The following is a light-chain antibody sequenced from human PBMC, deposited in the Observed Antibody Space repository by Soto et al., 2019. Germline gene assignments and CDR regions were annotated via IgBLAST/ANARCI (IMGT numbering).Light chain of an antibody. CDR1: QGISNS. CDR2: ASS. J-gene: IGKJ3*01. Sequence: DIQMTQSPSSLSASVGDRVTITCRASQGISNSLAWYQQKPGKVPKLLIYASSTLESGVPSRFSGSGSGTDFTLTISSLQPEDVATYYCQVYNSALIFTFGPGTKVDFK. V-gene: IGKV1-27*01. CDR3: QVYNSALIFT.